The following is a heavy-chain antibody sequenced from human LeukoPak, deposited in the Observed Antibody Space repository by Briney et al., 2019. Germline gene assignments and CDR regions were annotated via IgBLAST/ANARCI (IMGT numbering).Heavy chain of an antibody. V-gene: IGHV5-10-1*01. CDR2: IDPSDSYT. J-gene: IGHJ6*02. Sequence: GESLKISCKGSGYSFTSYWISWVRQMPGKGLEWMGRIDPSDSYTNYSPSFQGHVSTSVDKSISTAYLQWSSLKASDTAMYYCAMGYGMDVWGQGTTVTVSS. CDR1: GYSFTSYW. CDR3: AMGYGMDV.